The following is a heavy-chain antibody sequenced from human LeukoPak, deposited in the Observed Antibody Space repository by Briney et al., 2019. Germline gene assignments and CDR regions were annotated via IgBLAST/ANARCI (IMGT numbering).Heavy chain of an antibody. Sequence: GGSLRLSCAASGFTFSSYAMHWVRQAPGKGLEWVAVISYDGSNKYYADSVKGRFTISRENAKNSLYLQMNSLRAGDTAVYYCARDTGNGMDVWGQGTTVTVSS. V-gene: IGHV3-30*14. CDR3: ARDTGNGMDV. CDR1: GFTFSSYA. J-gene: IGHJ6*02. CDR2: ISYDGSNK. D-gene: IGHD1-14*01.